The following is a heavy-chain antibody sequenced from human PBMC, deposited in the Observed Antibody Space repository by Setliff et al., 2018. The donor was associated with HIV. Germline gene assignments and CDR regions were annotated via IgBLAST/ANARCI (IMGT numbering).Heavy chain of an antibody. CDR3: ARHTIGVATWSDGFDF. J-gene: IGHJ4*02. D-gene: IGHD6-19*01. CDR1: GGSISSHY. V-gene: IGHV4-59*11. Sequence: SETLSLTCSVSGGSISSHYWTWIRQSPGKGLEWIGSVYYSGDTDYNPSLKSRVSTSVDTSKNQFSLKLSSVTAADTAVYYCARHTIGVATWSDGFDFWGQGRLVTVSS. CDR2: VYYSGDT.